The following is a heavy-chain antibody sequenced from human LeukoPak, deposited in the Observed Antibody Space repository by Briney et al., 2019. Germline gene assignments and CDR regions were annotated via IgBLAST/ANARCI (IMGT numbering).Heavy chain of an antibody. J-gene: IGHJ4*02. V-gene: IGHV4-4*07. CDR1: GGSISSYF. D-gene: IGHD2-15*01. CDR2: IYTSGTT. Sequence: SETLSLTCTVSGGSISSYFWSWIRQPAGKGLEWIGRIYTSGTTNYNTTLKSRLTMSVDTSKNQFSLRLSSVTAADTAVYYCAREDPLVAARGLDYWGQGTLVTVSS. CDR3: AREDPLVAARGLDY.